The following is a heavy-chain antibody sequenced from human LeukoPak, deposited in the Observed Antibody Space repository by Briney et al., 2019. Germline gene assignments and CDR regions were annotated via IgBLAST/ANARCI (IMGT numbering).Heavy chain of an antibody. Sequence: GGSLRLSCAASGYTVITNDMTWVRQAPGMGLEWVSSISADGQVTYYADSVEGRFTVSRDNSKSTLYLQLNSLRAEDTATYYCARDPYNTILYRLAHWGQGTLVTVSS. J-gene: IGHJ4*02. CDR3: ARDPYNTILYRLAH. CDR1: GYTVITND. D-gene: IGHD3-10*01. CDR2: ISADGQVT. V-gene: IGHV3-23*01.